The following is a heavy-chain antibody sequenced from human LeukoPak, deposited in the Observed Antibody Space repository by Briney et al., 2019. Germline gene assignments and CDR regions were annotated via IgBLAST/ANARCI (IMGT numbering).Heavy chain of an antibody. D-gene: IGHD2-2*01. CDR3: ARDLKAYSSSGGVDY. Sequence: QTGGSLRLSCAVSGFTFSNYGMNWVRQSPEKGLEWISYISSSGTTISYADSAKGRFTISRDSTRNSLYLQMNSLRAEDTAVYYCARDLKAYSSSGGVDYWGQGTLVTVSS. V-gene: IGHV3-48*01. CDR1: GFTFSNYG. CDR2: ISSSGTTI. J-gene: IGHJ4*02.